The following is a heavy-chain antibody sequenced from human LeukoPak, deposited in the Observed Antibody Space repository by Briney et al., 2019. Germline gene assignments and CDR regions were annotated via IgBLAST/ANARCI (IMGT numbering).Heavy chain of an antibody. D-gene: IGHD1-20*01. CDR1: GLTFSTFP. CDR2: ISYGGGNT. J-gene: IGHJ4*02. CDR3: ASDNNWHTGHGLGFEH. V-gene: IGHV3-23*01. Sequence: GGSLRLSCVASGLTFSTFPLSWVRQAPGKGLEWVSAISYGGGNTFYADSVRGRFTISRDNSKNTLYLQMNSLRAEDTAVYYCASDNNWHTGHGLGFEHWGQGTMVTVAS.